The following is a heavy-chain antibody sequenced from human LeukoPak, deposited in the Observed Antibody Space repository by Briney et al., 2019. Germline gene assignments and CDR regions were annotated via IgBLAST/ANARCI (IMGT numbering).Heavy chain of an antibody. V-gene: IGHV3-7*05. CDR1: GXTFSTSW. Sequence: GGSLRLSCAASGXTFSTSWVSWVRQAPGKGLEWVANIKEDGSERYYVDSVKGRFTISRDNAKNSLCLQMNSLRVEDTAVYYCARGGYSYGSWGQGTLVTVSS. D-gene: IGHD5-18*01. J-gene: IGHJ1*01. CDR2: IKEDGSER. CDR3: ARGGYSYGS.